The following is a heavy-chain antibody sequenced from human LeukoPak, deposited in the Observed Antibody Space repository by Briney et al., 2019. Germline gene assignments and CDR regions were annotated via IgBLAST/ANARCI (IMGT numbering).Heavy chain of an antibody. Sequence: SETLSLTCAVYGGSFSGYYWSWIRQPPGKGLEWIGEINHSGSTNYNPSLKSRVTISVDTSKNQFSLKLSSVTAADTDVYYCARPGGKYYYDSSGLRYWGQGTLVTVSS. J-gene: IGHJ4*02. CDR1: GGSFSGYY. CDR2: INHSGST. CDR3: ARPGGKYYYDSSGLRY. V-gene: IGHV4-34*01. D-gene: IGHD3-22*01.